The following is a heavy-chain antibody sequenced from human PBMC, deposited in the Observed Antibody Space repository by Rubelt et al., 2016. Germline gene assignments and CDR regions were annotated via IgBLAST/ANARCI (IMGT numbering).Heavy chain of an antibody. CDR1: GFSLSTSGVG. J-gene: IGHJ4*02. CDR2: IYWDDDK. V-gene: IGHV2-5*02. CDR3: ADSIADTAMVNFDY. D-gene: IGHD5-18*01. Sequence: QITLKESGPTLVKPTQTLTLTCTFSGFSLSTSGVGVGWIRQPPGKALEWLALIYWDDDKRYSPSLKSRLTSNKDTSKNQVVLTMTNMDPVDTATYYCADSIADTAMVNFDYWGQGTLVTVSS.